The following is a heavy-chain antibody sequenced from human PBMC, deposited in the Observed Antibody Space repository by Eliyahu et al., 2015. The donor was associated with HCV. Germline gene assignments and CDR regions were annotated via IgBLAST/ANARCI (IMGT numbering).Heavy chain of an antibody. V-gene: IGHV3-7*04. Sequence: EVQLVESGGGLVQPGGSLRLSCAASGFTFSSYWMXWVRQAPGKGLGWVANIKQDGSEKYYVDSVKGRFTISRDNAKNSLYLQMNSLRAEDTAVYYCARVGLSGYSYGHKIDNFDYWGQGTLVTVSS. CDR1: GFTFSSYW. D-gene: IGHD5-18*01. CDR2: IKQDGSEK. CDR3: ARVGLSGYSYGHKIDNFDY. J-gene: IGHJ4*02.